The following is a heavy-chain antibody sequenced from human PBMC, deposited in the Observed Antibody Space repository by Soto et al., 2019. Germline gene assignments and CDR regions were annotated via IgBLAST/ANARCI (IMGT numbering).Heavy chain of an antibody. V-gene: IGHV4-31*03. CDR3: ARATMLRGPGYYYAMDI. D-gene: IGHD3-10*01. CDR1: GDSISRNGHF. J-gene: IGHJ6*02. Sequence: PSETLSLTCTVSGDSISRNGHFWTWIRQHPGKGLEWIGYIYYSGSSYYNPSLKSRVIISVDTSKNQFSLNLTAVTAADTAVYYCARATMLRGPGYYYAMDIWGQGTTVTVSS. CDR2: IYYSGSS.